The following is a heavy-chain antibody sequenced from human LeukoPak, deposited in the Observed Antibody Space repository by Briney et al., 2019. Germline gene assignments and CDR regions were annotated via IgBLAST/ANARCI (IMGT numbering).Heavy chain of an antibody. Sequence: GRSLRLSCTASAFTFGDYGVNWVRQAPGKGLEWVSSISSSSSYMYYADSVKGRFTISRDNAKNSLYLQMNSLRAEDTAVYYCARGVREQWLSPGYYYYYMDVWGKGTTVTVSS. D-gene: IGHD3-22*01. CDR2: ISSSSSYM. V-gene: IGHV3-21*01. CDR3: ARGVREQWLSPGYYYYYMDV. J-gene: IGHJ6*03. CDR1: AFTFGDYG.